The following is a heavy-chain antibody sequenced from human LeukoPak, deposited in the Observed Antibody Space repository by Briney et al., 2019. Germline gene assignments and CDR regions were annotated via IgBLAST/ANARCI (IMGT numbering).Heavy chain of an antibody. CDR3: ASLGGGSTVTTYLNY. CDR2: MNPNSGNT. CDR1: GYTFTSYD. J-gene: IGHJ4*02. V-gene: IGHV1-8*01. D-gene: IGHD4-17*01. Sequence: ASVKVSCKASGYTFTSYDINWVRQATGQGLEWMGWMNPNSGNTGYAQKFQGRGTMTRNTSISTAYMELSSLRSEDTAVYYCASLGGGSTVTTYLNYWGQGTLVTVSS.